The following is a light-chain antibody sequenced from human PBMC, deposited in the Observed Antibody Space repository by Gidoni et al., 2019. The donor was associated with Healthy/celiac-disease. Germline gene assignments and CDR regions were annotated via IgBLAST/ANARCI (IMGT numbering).Light chain of an antibody. J-gene: IGKJ2*04. CDR3: QQRSNWPCS. V-gene: IGKV3-11*01. CDR1: QSVSSY. Sequence: EIVLTQSPATLSLSPGERATLSCRASQSVSSYLAWYQQKPGQAPRLLIDDASNRATGIPARFSGSGSGTDFTLTISSLEPEDFAVYYCQQRSNWPCSFGQGTKLEIK. CDR2: DAS.